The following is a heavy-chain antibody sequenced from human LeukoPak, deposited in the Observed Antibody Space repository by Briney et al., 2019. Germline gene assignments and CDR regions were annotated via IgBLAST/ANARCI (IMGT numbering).Heavy chain of an antibody. CDR2: ISSSSSYI. D-gene: IGHD3-22*01. Sequence: GGSLRLSCAASGFSFSSHGMSWVRQAPGKGLEWVSSISSSSSYIYYADSVKGRFTISRDNAKNSLYLQMNSLRAEDTAVYYCARDLITMIVVVRGAFDIWGQGTMVTVSS. CDR3: ARDLITMIVVVRGAFDI. V-gene: IGHV3-21*01. CDR1: GFSFSSHG. J-gene: IGHJ3*02.